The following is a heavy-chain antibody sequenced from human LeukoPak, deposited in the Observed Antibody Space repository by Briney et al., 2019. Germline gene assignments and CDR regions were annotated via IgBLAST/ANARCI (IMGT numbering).Heavy chain of an antibody. V-gene: IGHV4-30-2*01. CDR2: IYHSGST. J-gene: IGHJ4*02. CDR1: GGSISSGGYY. CDR3: ARGGDIVVVPAAERPFDY. D-gene: IGHD2-2*01. Sequence: SETLSLTCTVSGGSISSGGYYWSWIRQPPGKGLEWIGYIYHSGSTYYNPSLKSRVTISVDRSKNQFSLKLSSVTAADAAVYYCARGGDIVVVPAAERPFDYWGQGTLVTVSS.